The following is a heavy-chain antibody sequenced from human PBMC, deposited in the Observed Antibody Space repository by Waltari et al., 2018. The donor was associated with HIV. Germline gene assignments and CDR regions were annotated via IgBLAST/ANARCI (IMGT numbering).Heavy chain of an antibody. CDR3: ARATYSGSYYGDY. Sequence: QVQLVQSGTEVKKHGASVKVSCKASGYTFSGYYIYWVRQAPGQGLEWMGWINPNSGGTKYTQKFQGRVTMTRDTSISTAYMELNTLRSDDTALYYCARATYSGSYYGDYWGQGTLVTVSS. CDR2: INPNSGGT. J-gene: IGHJ4*02. CDR1: GYTFSGYY. V-gene: IGHV1-2*02. D-gene: IGHD1-26*01.